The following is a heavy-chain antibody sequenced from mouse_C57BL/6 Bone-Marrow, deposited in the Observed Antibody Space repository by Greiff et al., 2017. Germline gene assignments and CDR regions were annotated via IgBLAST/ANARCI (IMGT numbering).Heavy chain of an antibody. V-gene: IGHV3-6*01. CDR1: GYSITCGYY. CDR3: ARGYYYAMDY. D-gene: IGHD2-2*01. J-gene: IGHJ4*01. Sequence: EVKLMESGPGLVKPSQSLSLTCSFTGYSITCGYYWNWIRQFPGTKLEWMGYISYDGSHNYNPSLKNRIYITRDTSKIQFILKLNAVTTEDTATYYCARGYYYAMDYWGQGTSVTVSS. CDR2: ISYDGSH.